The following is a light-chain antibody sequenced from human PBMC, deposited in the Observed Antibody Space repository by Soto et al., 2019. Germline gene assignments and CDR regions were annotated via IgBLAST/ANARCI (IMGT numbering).Light chain of an antibody. CDR1: SSDVGSYNL. CDR2: EVS. V-gene: IGLV2-23*02. J-gene: IGLJ2*01. Sequence: QSVLTQPASVSGSPGQSITISCTGISSDVGSYNLVSWYQQHPGKAPKLMIYEVSTRPSGVSNRFSGSKSGNTASLTISGLQAEDEAEYSCCSYAGSSHVVFGGGTKVTVL. CDR3: CSYAGSSHVV.